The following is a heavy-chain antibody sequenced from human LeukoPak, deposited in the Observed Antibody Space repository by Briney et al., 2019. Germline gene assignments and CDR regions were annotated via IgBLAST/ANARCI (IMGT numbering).Heavy chain of an antibody. V-gene: IGHV4-4*02. CDR1: GGSISSSNW. CDR2: IYHSGST. Sequence: SETLSLTCAVSGGSISSSNWWRWVRQPPGKGLEWIGEIYHSGSTNYNPSLKSRVTISVDKSKNQFSLKLSSVTAADTAVYYCARDNYDSSGYYWFRFDYWGQGTLVTVSS. J-gene: IGHJ4*02. D-gene: IGHD3-22*01. CDR3: ARDNYDSSGYYWFRFDY.